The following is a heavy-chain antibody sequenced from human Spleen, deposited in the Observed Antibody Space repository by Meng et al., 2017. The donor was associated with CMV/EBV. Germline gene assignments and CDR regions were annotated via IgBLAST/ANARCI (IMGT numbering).Heavy chain of an antibody. CDR3: ARTYYDFSSRNYYYSMDV. V-gene: IGHV4-59*01. J-gene: IGHJ6*02. Sequence: SETLSLTCTVSGGSISSYYWSWIRQPPGKGLEWITFFYDSGKVQYNPSLESRVTISVDTSKNQFSLKLTSVSAADTAVYYCARTYYDFSSRNYYYSMDVWGQGTTVTVSS. D-gene: IGHD3-3*01. CDR1: GGSISSYY. CDR2: FYDSGKV.